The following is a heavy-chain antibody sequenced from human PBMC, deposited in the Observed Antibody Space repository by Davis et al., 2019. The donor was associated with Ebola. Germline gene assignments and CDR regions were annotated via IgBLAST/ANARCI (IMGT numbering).Heavy chain of an antibody. D-gene: IGHD3-10*01. J-gene: IGHJ5*02. CDR2: ISAYNGNT. CDR3: ARERSGGYYDP. CDR1: GYTFTSYG. V-gene: IGHV1-18*01. Sequence: AASVKVSCKASGYTFTSYGISWVRQAPGQGLEWMGWISAYNGNTNYAQKLQGRVTITADESTSTAYMELSSLRSEDTAVYYCARERSGGYYDPWGQGTLVTVSS.